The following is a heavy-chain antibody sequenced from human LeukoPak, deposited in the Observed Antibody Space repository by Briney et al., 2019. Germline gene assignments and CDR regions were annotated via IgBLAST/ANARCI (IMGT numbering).Heavy chain of an antibody. CDR2: IYYSGST. Sequence: SETLSLTCTVSGGSISSYYWSWIRQPPGKGLEWIGYIYYSGSTNYNPSLKSRVTISVDTSKNQFSLKLSSVTAADKAVYYCARDRREYCSGGSCYSPGAVYYYYYMDVWGKGTTVTVSS. J-gene: IGHJ6*03. CDR3: ARDRREYCSGGSCYSPGAVYYYYYMDV. CDR1: GGSISSYY. D-gene: IGHD2-15*01. V-gene: IGHV4-59*12.